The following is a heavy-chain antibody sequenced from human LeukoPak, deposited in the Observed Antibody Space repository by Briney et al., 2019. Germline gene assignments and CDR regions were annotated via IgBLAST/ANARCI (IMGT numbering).Heavy chain of an antibody. CDR2: INPSGGST. CDR3: AGSWNDANWFDP. V-gene: IGHV1-46*01. CDR1: GYTFTSYY. D-gene: IGHD1-1*01. Sequence: ASVKVSCKASGYTFTSYYMHWVRQAPGQGLEWMGIINPSGGSTSYAQKFQGRVTMTRDMSTSTVYMELSSLRSEDTAVYYCAGSWNDANWFDPWGQGTLVTVSS. J-gene: IGHJ5*02.